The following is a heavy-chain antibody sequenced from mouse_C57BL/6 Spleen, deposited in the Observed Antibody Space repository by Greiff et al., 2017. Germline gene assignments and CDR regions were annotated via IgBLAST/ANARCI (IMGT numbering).Heavy chain of an antibody. D-gene: IGHD2-4*01. V-gene: IGHV1-26*01. Sequence: VQLQQSGPELVKPGASVKISCKASGYTFTDYYMNWVKQSHGKSLEWIGDINPNNGGTSYNQKFKGKATLTVDKSSSTAYMELRSLTSEDSAVYYCARDDYEGNYFDYWGQGTTLTVSS. CDR2: INPNNGGT. CDR3: ARDDYEGNYFDY. CDR1: GYTFTDYY. J-gene: IGHJ2*01.